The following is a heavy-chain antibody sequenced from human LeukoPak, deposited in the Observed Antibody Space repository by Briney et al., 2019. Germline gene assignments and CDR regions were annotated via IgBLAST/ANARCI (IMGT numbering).Heavy chain of an antibody. CDR2: IHPNSGGT. CDR1: GYTFANYG. Sequence: ASVKVSCKASGYTFANYGINWVRQAPGQGLEWMGWIHPNSGGTNYAQSLQGRVTMTRDRSISTAYMELSRLTSDDTAVYYCARDPLSNSWYYFDYWGQGTLVTVSS. D-gene: IGHD2-2*01. J-gene: IGHJ4*02. V-gene: IGHV1-2*02. CDR3: ARDPLSNSWYYFDY.